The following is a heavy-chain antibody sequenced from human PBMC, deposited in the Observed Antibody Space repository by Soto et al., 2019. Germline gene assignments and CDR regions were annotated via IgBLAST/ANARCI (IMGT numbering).Heavy chain of an antibody. V-gene: IGHV2-26*01. D-gene: IGHD2-2*01. J-gene: IGHJ5*02. CDR2: IFSNDEK. CDR3: ARIIKGYCSSTSCYCFDP. Sequence: QVTLKESGPVLVKPTETLTLTCTVSGFSLSNARMGVSWIRQPPGKALEWLAHIFSNDEKSYSTSLKSRLTISKGTSKSQVVLTITNIDPVDTATYYCARIIKGYCSSTSCYCFDPWGQGTLVTVSS. CDR1: GFSLSNARMG.